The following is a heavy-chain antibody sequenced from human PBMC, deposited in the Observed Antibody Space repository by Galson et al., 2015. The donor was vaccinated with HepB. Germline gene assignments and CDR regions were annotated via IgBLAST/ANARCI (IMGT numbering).Heavy chain of an antibody. CDR1: GFTFSSYA. CDR2: ISGSGGST. D-gene: IGHD3-3*01. J-gene: IGHJ4*02. Sequence: RLSCAASGFTFSSYAMSWVRQAPGKGLEWVSAISGSGGSTYYADSVKGRFTISRDNSKNTLYLQMNSLRAEDTAVYYCAKIDFWSGYYKCWGQGTLVTVSS. CDR3: AKIDFWSGYYKC. V-gene: IGHV3-23*01.